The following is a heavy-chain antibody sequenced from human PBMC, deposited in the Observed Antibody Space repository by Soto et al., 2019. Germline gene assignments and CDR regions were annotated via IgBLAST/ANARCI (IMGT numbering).Heavy chain of an antibody. CDR3: TKSSGGSSSVGMDY. D-gene: IGHD6-6*01. J-gene: IGHJ4*02. CDR2: ITRDGYNK. Sequence: PGGSLRLSCAGSGFIFENYALNWVRQAPGKGLEWVASITRDGYNKYYADSVKGRFTISRDNSRDTLSLQMTALTIEDSSVYYCTKSSGGSSSVGMDYWGQGTRVTVSS. V-gene: IGHV3-30*04. CDR1: GFIFENYA.